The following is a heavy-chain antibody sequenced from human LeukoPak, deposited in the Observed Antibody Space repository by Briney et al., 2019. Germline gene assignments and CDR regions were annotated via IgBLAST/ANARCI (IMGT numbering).Heavy chain of an antibody. V-gene: IGHV4-34*01. CDR1: GGSFSDFY. Sequence: PTATLSLTCGVSGGSFSDFYWSWIRQSPGKALEWIGEIHHSGSTNYNPSFMSLVNIFLDTSKTQFSLKMSSVTAADPAVYYCARGDYSSSTRCYSCWFDPWGQGTLVTVSS. J-gene: IGHJ5*02. CDR2: IHHSGST. D-gene: IGHD2-2*02. CDR3: ARGDYSSSTRCYSCWFDP.